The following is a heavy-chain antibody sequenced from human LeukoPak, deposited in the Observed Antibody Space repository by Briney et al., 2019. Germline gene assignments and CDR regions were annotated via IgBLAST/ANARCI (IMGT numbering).Heavy chain of an antibody. CDR3: AKDLILVLPAAYDY. CDR1: GSFSSYV. V-gene: IGHV3-23*01. CDR2: LSASGGST. Sequence: GGSLRLSCAASGSFSSYVMTWVGQAPGRGLEWVSTLSASGGSTYYADSVKGRFTISRDNSTNTLYLQMSSLRAEDTAVYFCAKDLILVLPAAYDYWGQGTLVTVSS. J-gene: IGHJ4*02. D-gene: IGHD2-2*01.